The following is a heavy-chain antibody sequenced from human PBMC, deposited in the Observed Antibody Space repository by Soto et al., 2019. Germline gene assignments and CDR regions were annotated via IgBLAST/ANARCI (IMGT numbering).Heavy chain of an antibody. CDR1: GGTFSSYA. J-gene: IGHJ1*01. CDR2: IIPIFGTA. V-gene: IGHV1-69*06. Sequence: QVQLVQSGAEVKKPGSSVKVSCKASGGTFSSYAISWVRQAPGQGLEWMGGIIPIFGTANYAQKFQGRVTLTADKTTSADYMELRSLRSEDTAVYYCAIKLHYYDSSGYGGPNEYFQHWGQGTLVTVSS. CDR3: AIKLHYYDSSGYGGPNEYFQH. D-gene: IGHD3-22*01.